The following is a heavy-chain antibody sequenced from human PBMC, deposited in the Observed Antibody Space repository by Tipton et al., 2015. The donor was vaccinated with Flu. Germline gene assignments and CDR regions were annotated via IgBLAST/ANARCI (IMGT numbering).Heavy chain of an antibody. CDR1: GGSISSSSYY. V-gene: IGHV4-39*07. CDR2: IYYSGST. J-gene: IGHJ6*02. D-gene: IGHD3-10*01. CDR3: ARDRASGSYLYYYYGMDV. Sequence: TLSRTCTVSGGSISSSSYYWGWIRQPPGEGLEWIGSIYYSGSTYYNPSLKSRVTISVDTSKNQFSLKLSSVTAADTAVYYCARDRASGSYLYYYYGMDVWGQGTTVTVSS.